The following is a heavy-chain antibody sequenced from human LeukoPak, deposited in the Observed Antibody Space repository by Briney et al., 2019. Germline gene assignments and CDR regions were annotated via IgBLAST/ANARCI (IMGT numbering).Heavy chain of an antibody. J-gene: IGHJ4*02. Sequence: SETLSLTCAVYGGSFSGYYWSWIRQPPGKGLEWIGEINHSGSTNYNPSLKSRVTISVDTSKNQFSLKLSSVTAADTAVYYCARGGFVYYGSGSYYYYWGQGTLVTVS. CDR2: INHSGST. D-gene: IGHD3-10*01. CDR1: GGSFSGYY. CDR3: ARGGFVYYGSGSYYYY. V-gene: IGHV4-34*01.